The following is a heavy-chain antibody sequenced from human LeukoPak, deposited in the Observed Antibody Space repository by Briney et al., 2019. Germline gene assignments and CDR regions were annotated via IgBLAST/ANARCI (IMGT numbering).Heavy chain of an antibody. Sequence: GGSLRLSCAASGFTFSNYAMSWVRQAPGKGLEWVSGFSSSGFSTYYADSVKGRFTISRDNSKNTLFLQMNSLRTDDTAVYYCARGAVVADFDFWGQGTLVTVSS. CDR2: FSSSGFST. V-gene: IGHV3-23*01. J-gene: IGHJ4*02. D-gene: IGHD6-19*01. CDR3: ARGAVVADFDF. CDR1: GFTFSNYA.